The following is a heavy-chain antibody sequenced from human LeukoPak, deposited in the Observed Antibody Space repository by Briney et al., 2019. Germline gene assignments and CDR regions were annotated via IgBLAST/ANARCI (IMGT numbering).Heavy chain of an antibody. CDR2: TYYRSKWHN. J-gene: IGHJ4*02. CDR3: RGGDSLDFDY. D-gene: IGHD2-21*02. Sequence: SQTLSLTCAISGDSVSSNSATWNWIRQSPSKGLEWLGRTYYRSKWHNDYAVSVKSRISINPDTSKNQFSLKLSSVTAADTAVYYCRGGDSLDFDYWGQGTLVTVSS. V-gene: IGHV6-1*01. CDR1: GDSVSSNSAT.